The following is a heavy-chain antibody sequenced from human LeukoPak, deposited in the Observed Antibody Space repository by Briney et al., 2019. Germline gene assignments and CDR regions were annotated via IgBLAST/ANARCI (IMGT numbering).Heavy chain of an antibody. Sequence: SETLSLTCAVYGGSFSGYYWSWIRQPPGKGLEWIGEINHSGSTNYNPSLKSRVTISVDTSKNQFSLKLSSVTAADTAVYYCARGRGGYRVYWGQGTLVTVSS. D-gene: IGHD5-12*01. CDR2: INHSGST. CDR3: ARGRGGYRVY. J-gene: IGHJ4*02. CDR1: GGSFSGYY. V-gene: IGHV4-34*01.